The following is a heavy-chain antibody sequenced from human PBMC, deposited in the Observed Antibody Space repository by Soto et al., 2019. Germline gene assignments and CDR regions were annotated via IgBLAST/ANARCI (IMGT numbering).Heavy chain of an antibody. CDR1: GFTFSTYA. V-gene: IGHV3-23*01. CDR2: ITGSGGST. D-gene: IGHD4-17*01. J-gene: IGHJ4*02. Sequence: PGGSLRLSCAASGFTFSTYAMIWVRQAPGKGLEWVSVITGSGGSTYYADSVKGRFTISRDTSKNTLFLQMNSLRAEDTAVYYCSKDCYGDYDVLDYWGQGTMVTGSS. CDR3: SKDCYGDYDVLDY.